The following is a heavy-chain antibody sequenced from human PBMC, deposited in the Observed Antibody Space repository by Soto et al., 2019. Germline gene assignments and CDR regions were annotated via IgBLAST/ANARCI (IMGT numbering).Heavy chain of an antibody. Sequence: GGCLRLSCEASVFTVSRDSMNWVRQVPGKGLEWVASTSNASSETWYADSVKGRFIISRDNAQNSLFLQMNTLRPEDSAIYYCARVAYWGPGTQVTASS. CDR3: ARVAY. CDR1: VFTVSRDS. CDR2: TSNASSET. J-gene: IGHJ4*02. V-gene: IGHV3-21*01.